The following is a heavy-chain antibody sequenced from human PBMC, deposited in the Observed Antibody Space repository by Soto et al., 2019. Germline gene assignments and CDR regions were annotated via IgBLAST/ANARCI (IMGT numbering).Heavy chain of an antibody. CDR1: GGSINSGGSH. CDR2: IHFYNGATSST. CDR3: AWGTDAYKNGF. V-gene: IGHV4-31*03. J-gene: IGHJ4*02. D-gene: IGHD2-8*01. Sequence: SETLSLTCSVSGGSINSGGSHWTWIRQHPEKGLEWIGFIHFYNGATSSTSYNPSLQSRVVISVDTSKNHVSLNLNSVTVADTAVYFCAWGTDAYKNGFWGLGTLVTVTS.